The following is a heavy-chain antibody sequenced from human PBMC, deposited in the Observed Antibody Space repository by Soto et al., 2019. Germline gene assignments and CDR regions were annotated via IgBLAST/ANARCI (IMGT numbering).Heavy chain of an antibody. Sequence: ASVKVSCKASGYSFRSYGINWVRQAPGQGLEWMGWINPNSGGTNYAQKFQGWVTMTRDTSISTAYMELSRLRSDDTAVYYCARDAMSVVPAATYGMDVWGQGTTVTVSS. CDR2: INPNSGGT. D-gene: IGHD2-2*01. CDR1: GYSFRSYG. J-gene: IGHJ6*02. V-gene: IGHV1-2*04. CDR3: ARDAMSVVPAATYGMDV.